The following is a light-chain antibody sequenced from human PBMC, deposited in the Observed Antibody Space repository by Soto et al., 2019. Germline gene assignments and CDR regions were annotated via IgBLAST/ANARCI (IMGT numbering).Light chain of an antibody. CDR2: SNN. CDR3: AAWDGTRAAPVV. V-gene: IGLV1-44*01. CDR1: SSSIGSNT. J-gene: IGLJ2*01. Sequence: QSVLTQPPSASGTPGQRVTISCSGSSSSIGSNTVNWYQHLPGTAPRLLIYSNNQRPSGVPGRFSGSKSGTSASLAISGLQSEDEADYYCAAWDGTRAAPVVFGGGTKLTVL.